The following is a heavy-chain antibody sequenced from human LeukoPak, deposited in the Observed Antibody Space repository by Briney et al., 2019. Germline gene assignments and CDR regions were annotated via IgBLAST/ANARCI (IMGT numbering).Heavy chain of an antibody. V-gene: IGHV1-2*02. CDR3: ARDLVGYYGSGSYPSDY. Sequence: GASVKVSCKASGYTFTGYYMHWVRQAPGQGLEWMGWINPNSCGTNYAEKFQGRVTMTRDTSISTAYMELSRLRSDDTAVYYCARDLVGYYGSGSYPSDYWGQGTLVTVSS. D-gene: IGHD3-10*01. CDR1: GYTFTGYY. CDR2: INPNSCGT. J-gene: IGHJ4*02.